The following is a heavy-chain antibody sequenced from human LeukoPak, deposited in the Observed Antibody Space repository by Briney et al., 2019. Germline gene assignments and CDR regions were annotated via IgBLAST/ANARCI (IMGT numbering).Heavy chain of an antibody. D-gene: IGHD6-13*01. CDR1: GGTFSSYA. J-gene: IGHJ4*02. V-gene: IGHV1-3*01. CDR2: INAGNGDDT. CDR3: ARSGSNWSCDS. Sequence: ASVKVSCKASGGTFSSYAISWVRQAPGQGLEWMGWINAGNGDDTKYSQKFQARLTMTTDTSATTVYMELNSLRSEDTAVYYCARSGSNWSCDSWGQGTLVTVPS.